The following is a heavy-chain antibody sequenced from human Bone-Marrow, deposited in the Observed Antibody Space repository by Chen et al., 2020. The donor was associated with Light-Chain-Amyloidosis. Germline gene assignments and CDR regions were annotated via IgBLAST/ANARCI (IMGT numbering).Heavy chain of an antibody. J-gene: IGHJ4*02. CDR3: AKAVARWLLLQPDY. CDR1: GFTFSSYG. Sequence: VQLAESGGGLVQPGGSLRLSCAASGFTFSSYGLHWVRQAPGKGLEWVAFIRHDGSNKYYADSVKGRFTISRDNSKNTLYLQMNSLRAEDTAVYFCAKAVARWLLLQPDYWGQGTLVTVSS. D-gene: IGHD5-12*01. V-gene: IGHV3-30*02. CDR2: IRHDGSNK.